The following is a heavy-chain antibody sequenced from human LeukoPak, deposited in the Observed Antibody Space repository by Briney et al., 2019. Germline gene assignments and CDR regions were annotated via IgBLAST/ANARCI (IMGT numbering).Heavy chain of an antibody. J-gene: IGHJ4*02. CDR3: ARDLGSMGDY. D-gene: IGHD3-10*01. Sequence: GASVKVSCKASGYTFTSYDINWVRQATGQGLEWMGWINPNSGGTNYAQKFQGRVTMTRDTSISTAYMELSRLRSDDTAVYYCARDLGSMGDYWGQGTLVTVSS. V-gene: IGHV1-2*02. CDR1: GYTFTSYD. CDR2: INPNSGGT.